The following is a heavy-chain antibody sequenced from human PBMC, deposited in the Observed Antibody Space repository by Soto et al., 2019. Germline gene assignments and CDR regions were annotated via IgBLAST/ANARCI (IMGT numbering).Heavy chain of an antibody. CDR3: ARGSGYYFSYYFDY. CDR2: INHSGST. D-gene: IGHD3-22*01. CDR1: GGSFSGYY. J-gene: IGHJ4*02. V-gene: IGHV4-34*01. Sequence: QVQLQQWGAGLLKPSETLSLTCAVYGGSFSGYYWSWIRQPPGKGLEWIGEINHSGSTNYNPSLKSRVTISVDTSKNQFSLKLSSVTAADTAVYYCARGSGYYFSYYFDYWGQGTLVTVSS.